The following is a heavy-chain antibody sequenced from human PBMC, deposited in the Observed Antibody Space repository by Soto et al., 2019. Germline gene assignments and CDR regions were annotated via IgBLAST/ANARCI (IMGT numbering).Heavy chain of an antibody. D-gene: IGHD3-10*01. CDR3: AKDVYGSGSYNLGMDV. J-gene: IGHJ6*02. V-gene: IGHV3-30*18. Sequence: QVQLVESGGGVVQPGRSLRLSCAASGFTFSSYGMHWVRQAPGKGLEWVAVISYDGSNKYYADSVKGRFTISRDNSKNTLYLQMNSLRAEDTAVYYCAKDVYGSGSYNLGMDVCGQGTTVTVSS. CDR2: ISYDGSNK. CDR1: GFTFSSYG.